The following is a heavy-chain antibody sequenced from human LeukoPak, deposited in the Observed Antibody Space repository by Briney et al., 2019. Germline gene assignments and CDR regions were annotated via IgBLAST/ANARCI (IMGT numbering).Heavy chain of an antibody. CDR3: ATAPHYSERPLGLN. Sequence: ASVKVSCKVSGYTLTELFMHWVRQAPGKGLGWMGGFDPEDGETSYAQKLQGRVTMTEDTSTDTAYMELSSLRSEDTAVYYWATAPHYSERPLGLNWCQGNLVTVSS. CDR1: GYTLTELF. D-gene: IGHD1-26*01. J-gene: IGHJ4*02. V-gene: IGHV1-24*01. CDR2: FDPEDGET.